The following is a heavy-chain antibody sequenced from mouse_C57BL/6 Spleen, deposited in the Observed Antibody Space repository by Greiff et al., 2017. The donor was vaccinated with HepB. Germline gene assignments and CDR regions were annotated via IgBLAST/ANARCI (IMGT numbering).Heavy chain of an antibody. D-gene: IGHD2-2*01. V-gene: IGHV1-82*01. J-gene: IGHJ4*01. CDR1: GYAFSSSW. CDR3: ARRMVTTFAMDY. CDR2: IYPGDGDT. Sequence: VQLQQSGPELVKPGASVKISCKASGYAFSSSWMNWVKQRPGKGLEWIGRIYPGDGDTNYNGKFKGKATLTADKSSSTAYMQLSSLTSEDSAVYFWARRMVTTFAMDYWGQGTSVTASS.